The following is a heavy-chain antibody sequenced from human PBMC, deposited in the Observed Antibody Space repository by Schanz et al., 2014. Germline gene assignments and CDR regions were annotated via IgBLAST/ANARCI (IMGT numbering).Heavy chain of an antibody. D-gene: IGHD7-27*01. CDR2: ISRDGTTS. CDR1: GFTVSDHY. Sequence: QVQLVESGGGLVQPGGSLRLSCAVSGFTVSDHYMDWVRQAPGKGLEWLSYISRDGTTSYYADSVKGRFTISRDNAKNSLYLEMTSLRGEDTAVYYCARENLNWEAFDIWGQGTVVTVSS. CDR3: ARENLNWEAFDI. J-gene: IGHJ3*02. V-gene: IGHV3-11*01.